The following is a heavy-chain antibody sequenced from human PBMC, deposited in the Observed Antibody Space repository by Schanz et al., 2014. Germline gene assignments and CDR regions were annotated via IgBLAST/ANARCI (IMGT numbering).Heavy chain of an antibody. J-gene: IGHJ4*02. CDR2: ISGSGGST. CDR3: VRDTDYHFDY. Sequence: EVQVVESGGDLVQPGGSLRLSCAASGFTFSSYAMSWARQAPGKGLEWVSAISGSGGSTYYADSVKGRFTVSRDNAKNTLYLQMNSLRAEDTAVYYCVRDTDYHFDYWGQGTLVTVSS. CDR1: GFTFSSYA. V-gene: IGHV3-23*04. D-gene: IGHD4-17*01.